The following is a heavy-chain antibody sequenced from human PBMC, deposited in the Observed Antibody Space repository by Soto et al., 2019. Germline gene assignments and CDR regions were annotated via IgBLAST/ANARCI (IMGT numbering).Heavy chain of an antibody. D-gene: IGHD3-9*01. V-gene: IGHV3-66*01. CDR2: IYSGGST. CDR3: ARDSFPVLRYFDWSTQGDYYYYGMDV. CDR1: GFTFSDYA. Sequence: GGSLRLSCAASGFTFSDYAMHWVRQAPGKGLEWVSVIYSGGSTYYADSVKGRFTISRDNSKNTLYLQMNSLRAEDTAVYYCARDSFPVLRYFDWSTQGDYYYYGMDVWGQGTTVTVSS. J-gene: IGHJ6*02.